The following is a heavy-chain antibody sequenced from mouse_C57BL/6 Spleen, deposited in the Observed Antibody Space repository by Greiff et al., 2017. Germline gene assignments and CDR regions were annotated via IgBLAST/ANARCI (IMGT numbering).Heavy chain of an antibody. CDR1: GYTFTSYW. D-gene: IGHD1-1*01. CDR2: IDPSDSYT. CDR3: ARGGYYGYYYAMDY. Sequence: QVHLPHPVAYLFMPGTSVKLSCKASGYTFTSYWMHWVKQRPGQGLEWIGVIDPSDSYTNYNQKFKGKATLTVDTSSSTAYMQLSSLTSEDSAVYYCARGGYYGYYYAMDYWGQGTSVTVSS. J-gene: IGHJ4*01. V-gene: IGHV1-59*01.